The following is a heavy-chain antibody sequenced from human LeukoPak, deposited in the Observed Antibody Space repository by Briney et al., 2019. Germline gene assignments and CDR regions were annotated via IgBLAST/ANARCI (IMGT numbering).Heavy chain of an antibody. D-gene: IGHD2-2*01. V-gene: IGHV5-51*01. CDR3: ARIVVPAAITSGFDY. CDR1: GYSFTSYW. CDR2: IYPGDSDT. J-gene: IGHJ4*02. Sequence: PGESLKISCKGSGYSFTSYWIGWVRQMPGKGLEWMGIIYPGDSDTRYSPSFQGQVTISADKSISTAYLQWSSLKASDTAMYYCARIVVPAAITSGFDYWGQGTLVTVSS.